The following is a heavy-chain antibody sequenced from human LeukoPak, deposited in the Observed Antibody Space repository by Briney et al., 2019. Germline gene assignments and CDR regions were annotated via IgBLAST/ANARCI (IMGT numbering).Heavy chain of an antibody. CDR1: GYTFTGYY. V-gene: IGHV1-2*02. CDR2: INPNSGGT. CDR3: ARVLTYDSSCRYQGAFDI. J-gene: IGHJ3*02. Sequence: GASVKVSCKASGYTFTGYYMHWERQAPGQGLEWMGWINPNSGGTNYAQKFQGRVTMTRDTSISTAYMELSRLRSDDTAVYYCARVLTYDSSCRYQGAFDIWGQGTMVTVSS. D-gene: IGHD3-22*01.